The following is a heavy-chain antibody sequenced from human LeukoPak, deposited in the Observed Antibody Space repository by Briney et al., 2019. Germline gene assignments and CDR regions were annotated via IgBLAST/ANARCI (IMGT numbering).Heavy chain of an antibody. V-gene: IGHV1-69*13. CDR2: IIPIFGTA. D-gene: IGHD3-22*01. CDR3: ARGTYYYDSSGYYGVY. Sequence: GASVKVSCKASGGTFSSYAISWVRQAPGQGLEWMGGIIPIFGTANYAQKFQGRVTITADESTSTAYMELSSLRSEDTAVYYCARGTYYYDSSGYYGVYWGQGTLVTVSS. J-gene: IGHJ4*02. CDR1: GGTFSSYA.